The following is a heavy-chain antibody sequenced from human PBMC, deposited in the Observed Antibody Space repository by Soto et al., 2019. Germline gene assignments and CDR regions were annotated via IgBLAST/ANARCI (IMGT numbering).Heavy chain of an antibody. Sequence: GESLKISCKGSGYSFTSYWNGWVRQMPGKGLEWMGIIYPGDSDTGYSPSFQGQVTISADKSISTAYLQWSSLKASDTAMYYCARSESYCGGDCWGFDAFDIWGQGTMVTVSS. V-gene: IGHV5-51*01. J-gene: IGHJ3*02. D-gene: IGHD2-21*02. CDR3: ARSESYCGGDCWGFDAFDI. CDR2: IYPGDSDT. CDR1: GYSFTSYW.